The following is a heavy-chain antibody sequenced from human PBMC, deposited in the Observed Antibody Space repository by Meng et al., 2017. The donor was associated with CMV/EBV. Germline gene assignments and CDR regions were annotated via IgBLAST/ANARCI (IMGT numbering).Heavy chain of an antibody. CDR3: AKYALVVVPPAIPDYFDY. CDR1: GFTSSSYA. V-gene: IGHV3-23*01. J-gene: IGHJ4*02. CDR2: ISGSGGST. D-gene: IGHD2-2*01. Sequence: GGSLRLSCAASGFTSSSYAMSWVRQAPGKGLEWVSSISGSGGSTYYADSVKGRFTISRDNSKNALYLQMSSLRAEDTAVYYCAKYALVVVPPAIPDYFDYWGQGTLVTVSS.